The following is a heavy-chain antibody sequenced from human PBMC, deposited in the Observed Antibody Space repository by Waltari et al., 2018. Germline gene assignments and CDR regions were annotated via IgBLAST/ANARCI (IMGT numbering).Heavy chain of an antibody. D-gene: IGHD4-4*01. J-gene: IGHJ4*02. V-gene: IGHV3-23*01. CDR1: GFTFSSYA. CDR2: ISGSGGST. Sequence: EVQLLESGGGLVQPGGSLRLSCAASGFTFSSYAMSWVRQAPGKGLEWVSAISGSGGSTSYADSVKGRSPISRDNAKNTLYLQMNSLRAEDTAVYYCAKGSSTVTTPDYWGQGTLVTVSS. CDR3: AKGSSTVTTPDY.